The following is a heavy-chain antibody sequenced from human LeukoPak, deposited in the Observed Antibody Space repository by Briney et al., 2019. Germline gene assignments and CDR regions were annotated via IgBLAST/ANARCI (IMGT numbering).Heavy chain of an antibody. CDR1: GASISTYY. Sequence: SETLSLTCTVSGASISTYYWSWIRQPPGKGLDWIGYIYYSGSTNYNPSLMSRVTISVDTSRNQFSLKLSSVTAADTAVYYCARVKGRSAYDAFDIWGQGTMVTVSS. CDR2: IYYSGST. J-gene: IGHJ3*02. CDR3: ARVKGRSAYDAFDI. V-gene: IGHV4-59*01.